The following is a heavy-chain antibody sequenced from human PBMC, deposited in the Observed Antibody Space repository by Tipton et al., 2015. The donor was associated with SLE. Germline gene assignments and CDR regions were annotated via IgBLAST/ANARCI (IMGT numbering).Heavy chain of an antibody. CDR1: GYSISSSNW. CDR3: ARVWGSGAYYFDY. D-gene: IGHD3-10*01. Sequence: TLSLTCAVSGYSISSSNWWGWIRQPPGKGLEWIGYIYYSGSIYYNPSLKSRVTISVDTSKNQFSLKLSSVTAADTAVYYCARVWGSGAYYFDYWGQGTLVTVSS. J-gene: IGHJ4*02. CDR2: IYYSGSI. V-gene: IGHV4-28*02.